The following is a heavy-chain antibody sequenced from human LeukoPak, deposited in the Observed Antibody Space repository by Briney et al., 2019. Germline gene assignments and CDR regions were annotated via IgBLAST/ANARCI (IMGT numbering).Heavy chain of an antibody. Sequence: SETLSLTCTVPGGSISSYYWSWIRQPAGKGLEWIGRIYSSGGTDYNPSLKSRVTMSVDTSKNQFSLKLSSVTAADTAVYYCARGVAAASERALDIWGQGTMVTVSS. CDR2: IYSSGGT. V-gene: IGHV4-4*07. D-gene: IGHD6-13*01. CDR1: GGSISSYY. J-gene: IGHJ3*02. CDR3: ARGVAAASERALDI.